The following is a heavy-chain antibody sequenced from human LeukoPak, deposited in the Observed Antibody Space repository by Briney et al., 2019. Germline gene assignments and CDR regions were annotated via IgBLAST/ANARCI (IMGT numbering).Heavy chain of an antibody. V-gene: IGHV4-39*07. CDR1: GGSISSSSYN. D-gene: IGHD6-13*01. CDR3: ARAAAGTMDAFDI. CDR2: IYYSGST. J-gene: IGHJ3*02. Sequence: PSETLSLTCTVSGGSISSSSYNWGWIRQPPGKGLDWIGSIYYSGSTYYNPSLKSLVTISVDTSKNQFSLKLSSVTAADTAVYYCARAAAGTMDAFDIWGQGTMVTVSS.